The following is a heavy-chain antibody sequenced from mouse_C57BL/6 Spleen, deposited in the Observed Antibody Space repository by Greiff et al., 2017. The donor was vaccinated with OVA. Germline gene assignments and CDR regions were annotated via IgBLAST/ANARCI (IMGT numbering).Heavy chain of an antibody. V-gene: IGHV1-55*01. Sequence: QVQLQQPGAELVKPGASVKMSCKASGYTFTSYWITWVKQRPGQGLEWIGDIYPGSGSTNYNEKFKSKATLTVDTSSSTAYMQLSSLTSEDSAVYYCAREDYYGSSYVGGKDYWGQGTTLTVSS. D-gene: IGHD1-1*01. CDR2: IYPGSGST. J-gene: IGHJ2*01. CDR3: AREDYYGSSYVGGKDY. CDR1: GYTFTSYW.